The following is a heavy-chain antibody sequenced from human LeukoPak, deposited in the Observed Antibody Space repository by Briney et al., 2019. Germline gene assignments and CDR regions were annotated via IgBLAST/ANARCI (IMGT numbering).Heavy chain of an antibody. CDR2: ISSCSSTI. J-gene: IGHJ4*02. CDR3: ARRTCGGDCYLDY. V-gene: IGHV3-48*01. CDR1: GFTFSSYS. D-gene: IGHD2-21*01. Sequence: GGSLRLSCAASGFTFSSYSMNWVRRAPGKGLEWVSYISSCSSTIYYADSVKGRFTISRDNAKNSLYLQMNSLRAEDTAVYYCARRTCGGDCYLDYWGQGTLVTVSS.